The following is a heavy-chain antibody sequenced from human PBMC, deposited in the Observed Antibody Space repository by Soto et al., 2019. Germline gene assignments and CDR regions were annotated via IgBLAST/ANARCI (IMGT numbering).Heavy chain of an antibody. CDR3: ARGLITGSQYSGGWYYFDS. V-gene: IGHV4-39*01. J-gene: IGHJ4*02. D-gene: IGHD1-26*01. Sequence: SETLSLTCTVSGGSISSSSYFWGWIRQPPGKGLEWIGSFYYSGGTYYNPSLKSRVTISVDTSKNQFSLKLSSVTAADTAVYYCARGLITGSQYSGGWYYFDSWGQGTQVTVSS. CDR2: FYYSGGT. CDR1: GGSISSSSYF.